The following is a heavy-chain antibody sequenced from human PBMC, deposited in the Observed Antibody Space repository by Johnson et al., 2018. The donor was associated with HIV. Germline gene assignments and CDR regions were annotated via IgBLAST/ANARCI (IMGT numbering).Heavy chain of an antibody. J-gene: IGHJ3*02. CDR1: GFTFSNYG. V-gene: IGHV3-20*04. CDR3: AKGKLELRYGAFDI. Sequence: EVQLVESGGGVVQPGGSLRLSCAASGFTFSNYGMHWVRQAPGKGLEWVSGINWNGGSTGYADSVKGRFTISRDNAKNSLYLQMNSLRAEDTARYYCAKGKLELRYGAFDIWGQGIMVTVSS. D-gene: IGHD1-7*01. CDR2: INWNGGST.